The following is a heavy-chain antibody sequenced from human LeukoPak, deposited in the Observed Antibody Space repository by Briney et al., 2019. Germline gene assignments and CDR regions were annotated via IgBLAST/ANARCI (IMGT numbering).Heavy chain of an antibody. Sequence: GESLKISCKGSGYSFTNYWIGWVRQMPGKGLESMGIICPGGSDTRYNPSFQGQVTISADKSISTAYLQWSSLKASDTAVYYCATSLVRGVITRFDYWGQGTLVTVSS. J-gene: IGHJ4*02. D-gene: IGHD3-10*01. CDR3: ATSLVRGVITRFDY. CDR2: ICPGGSDT. V-gene: IGHV5-51*01. CDR1: GYSFTNYW.